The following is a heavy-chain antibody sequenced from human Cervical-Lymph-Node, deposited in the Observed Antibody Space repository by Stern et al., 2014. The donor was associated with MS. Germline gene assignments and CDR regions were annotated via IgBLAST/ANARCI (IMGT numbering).Heavy chain of an antibody. J-gene: IGHJ4*02. CDR1: GGSISSSSFY. CDR2: ISYSGST. CDR3: ARRGYSYGYHFDY. D-gene: IGHD5-18*01. Sequence: QVQLQESGPGLVKPSETLSLTCTVSGGSISSSSFYWGWIRQPPGKGLEWIGTISYSGSTYYNPSLKSRVTISVDTSKNQFSLQLNSVTAADTAVYYCARRGYSYGYHFDYWGQGTLVTVSS. V-gene: IGHV4-39*01.